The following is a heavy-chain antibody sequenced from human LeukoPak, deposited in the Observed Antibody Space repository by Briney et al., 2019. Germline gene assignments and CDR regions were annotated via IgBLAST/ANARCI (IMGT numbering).Heavy chain of an antibody. CDR2: IKQDGTEK. J-gene: IGHJ4*02. CDR1: GFSFSSYW. D-gene: IGHD2-2*01. V-gene: IGHV3-7*01. CDR3: ARAYQLLFVDTHFDY. Sequence: GGSLRLSCAASGFSFSSYWMSWVRQPPGKGLEWVADIKQDGTEKYYVDSVKGRFTISRDNAKKSLYLQMNSLRAEDTAVYYCARAYQLLFVDTHFDYWGQGTLVTVSS.